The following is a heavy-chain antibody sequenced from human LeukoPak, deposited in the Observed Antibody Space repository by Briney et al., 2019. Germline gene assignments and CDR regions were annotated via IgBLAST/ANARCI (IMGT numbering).Heavy chain of an antibody. CDR1: GFTLRSYV. D-gene: IGHD2-21*02. J-gene: IGHJ4*02. Sequence: GGSLRLSCVASGFTLRSYVMNWVRQTPGKGLEWVSSISGSGDSTFYADSVKGRFSISRDSSKNTLYLQVNGLRTEDTAVYYCAKDRLLNCRGDCYIFDNWGQGTVVTVSS. CDR3: AKDRLLNCRGDCYIFDN. V-gene: IGHV3-23*01. CDR2: ISGSGDST.